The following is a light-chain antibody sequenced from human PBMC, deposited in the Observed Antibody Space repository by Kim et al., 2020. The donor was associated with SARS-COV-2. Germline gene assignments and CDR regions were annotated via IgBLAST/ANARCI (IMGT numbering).Light chain of an antibody. V-gene: IGLV3-1*01. Sequence: SYELTQPPSVSVSPGQTASITCSGHKLGDEYASWYQQRAGQSPVLVIYQDTKRPSGIPERFSGSNSGNTATLTISGTQAMDEADYYCQAWDGSTVVFGGGTQLTVL. CDR2: QDT. CDR1: KLGDEY. J-gene: IGLJ2*01. CDR3: QAWDGSTVV.